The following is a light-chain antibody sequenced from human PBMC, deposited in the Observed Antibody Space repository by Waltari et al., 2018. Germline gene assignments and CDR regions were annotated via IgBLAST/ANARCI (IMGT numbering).Light chain of an antibody. CDR3: QQRSAWPLT. V-gene: IGKV3-11*01. CDR2: DAS. Sequence: EIVLTQSPATLSLSPGETATLSCRASQSIGPYLAWYQQKPGQAPRLLIYDASNRATGIPARFSGSGSVTDFTLTISSLEPEDFAVYYCQQRSAWPLTFGQGTRLEIK. CDR1: QSIGPY. J-gene: IGKJ5*01.